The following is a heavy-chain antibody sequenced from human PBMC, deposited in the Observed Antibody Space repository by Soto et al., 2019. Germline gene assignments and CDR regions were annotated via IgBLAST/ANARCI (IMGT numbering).Heavy chain of an antibody. CDR3: AKDYR. J-gene: IGHJ4*02. D-gene: IGHD1-26*01. V-gene: IGHV3-7*01. CDR2: IKEDGSEK. Sequence: EVQLVESGGGLVQPGGSLRLSCTASGFTFSNHWMSWVRQAPGKGLERVASIKEDGSEKYYVDSVKGRYTISRDNANNSLYLQMNSLRAEDTGVYYCAKDYRWGQGTMVTVSS. CDR1: GFTFSNHW.